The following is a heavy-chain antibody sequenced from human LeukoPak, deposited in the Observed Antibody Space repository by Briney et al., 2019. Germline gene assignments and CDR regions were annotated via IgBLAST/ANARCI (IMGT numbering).Heavy chain of an antibody. CDR2: INPSGGST. Sequence: ASVKVSCKASGYTFTSYYMHWVRQAPGQGLEWMGIINPSGGSTSYAQKFQGRVTISVDTSKNQFSLKLSSVTAADTAVYYCARGGGYCSSTSCYSAFDIWGQGTMVTVSS. CDR3: ARGGGYCSSTSCYSAFDI. J-gene: IGHJ3*02. D-gene: IGHD2-2*01. V-gene: IGHV1-46*01. CDR1: GYTFTSYY.